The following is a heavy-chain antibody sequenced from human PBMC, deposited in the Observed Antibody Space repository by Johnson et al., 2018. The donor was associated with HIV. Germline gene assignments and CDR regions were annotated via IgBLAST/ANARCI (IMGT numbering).Heavy chain of an antibody. D-gene: IGHD5-24*01. V-gene: IGHV3-66*01. Sequence: EVQLVESGGGLVQPGGSLRLSCAASGLTVSSNYMSWVRQAPGKGLEWVSVIFSGGSTYYADSVNGRFTISRDNSKNTLYLQMNSLRAEDTAVYYCSRACRDGYTCDAFEIWGQGTMVTVSS. CDR2: IFSGGST. J-gene: IGHJ3*02. CDR3: SRACRDGYTCDAFEI. CDR1: GLTVSSNY.